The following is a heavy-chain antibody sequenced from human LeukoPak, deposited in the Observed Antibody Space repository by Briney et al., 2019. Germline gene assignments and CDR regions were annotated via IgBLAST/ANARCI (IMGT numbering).Heavy chain of an antibody. Sequence: PSETLSLTCTVSGGSISSSSYYWGWIRQPPGKGLEWIGSIYYSGSTYYNPSLKSRVTISVDTSKNQFSLKLSSVTAADTAVYYCARVGSSGRYRGGDSWFDPWGQGTLVTVSS. CDR2: IYYSGST. CDR3: ARVGSSGRYRGGDSWFDP. CDR1: GGSISSSSYY. J-gene: IGHJ5*02. V-gene: IGHV4-39*07. D-gene: IGHD6-19*01.